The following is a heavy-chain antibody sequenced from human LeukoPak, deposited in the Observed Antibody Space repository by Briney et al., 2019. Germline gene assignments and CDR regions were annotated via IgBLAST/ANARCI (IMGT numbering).Heavy chain of an antibody. CDR3: ARDIAAAGGDAFDI. Sequence: ASVKVSCKASGYTFTSYDINWVRQATGQGLEWMGWMNPNSGNTGYAQKFQGRVTMTRNTSISTAYMELSSLRSEDTAVYYCARDIAAAGGDAFDIWGKGTMVTVSS. CDR2: MNPNSGNT. J-gene: IGHJ3*02. V-gene: IGHV1-8*01. D-gene: IGHD6-13*01. CDR1: GYTFTSYD.